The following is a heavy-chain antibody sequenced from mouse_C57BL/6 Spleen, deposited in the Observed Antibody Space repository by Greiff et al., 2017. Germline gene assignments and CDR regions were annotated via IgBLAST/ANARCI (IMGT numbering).Heavy chain of an antibody. CDR3: ARPSTVVARDWYFDV. Sequence: EVQLQESGGDLVKPGGSLKLSCAASGFTFSSYGMSWVRQTPDKRLEWVATISSGGSYTYYPDSVKGRFTISRDNAKNTLYLQMSSLKSEDTAMYYCARPSTVVARDWYFDVWGTGTTVTVSS. CDR1: GFTFSSYG. D-gene: IGHD1-1*01. CDR2: ISSGGSYT. V-gene: IGHV5-6*01. J-gene: IGHJ1*03.